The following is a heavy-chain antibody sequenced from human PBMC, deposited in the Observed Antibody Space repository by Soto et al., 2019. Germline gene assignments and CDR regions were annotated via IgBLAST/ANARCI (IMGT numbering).Heavy chain of an antibody. Sequence: SETLSLTCTVSGGSISSSSCCWGWLRQPPGKGLEWIGNIYYSGNTYYNASLKSRVTISVDTSKNQFSLRLNSVTAADTALYYCARLDYGSGTRFYYFGMDVWGQGTTVTVSS. V-gene: IGHV4-39*01. CDR1: GGSISSSSCC. CDR2: IYYSGNT. D-gene: IGHD3-10*01. J-gene: IGHJ6*02. CDR3: ARLDYGSGTRFYYFGMDV.